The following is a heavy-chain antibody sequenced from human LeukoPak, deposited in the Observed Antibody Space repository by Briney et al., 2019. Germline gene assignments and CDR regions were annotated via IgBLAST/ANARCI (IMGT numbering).Heavy chain of an antibody. CDR3: ARDRSNGYYYYFDY. CDR2: ISSSSSYI. Sequence: GGSLRLFCAASGFTFSSYSMNWVRQAPGKGLEWVSSISSSSSYIYYADSVKGRFTISRDNSKNTLYLQMNSLGAEDTAVYYCARDRSNGYYYYFDYWGQGTLVTVSS. V-gene: IGHV3-21*04. D-gene: IGHD3-22*01. J-gene: IGHJ4*02. CDR1: GFTFSSYS.